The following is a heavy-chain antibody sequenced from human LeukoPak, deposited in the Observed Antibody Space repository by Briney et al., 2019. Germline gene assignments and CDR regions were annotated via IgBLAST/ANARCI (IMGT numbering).Heavy chain of an antibody. CDR1: GFTFSSYA. CDR3: AKEWYYYGSGSYGDFQH. D-gene: IGHD3-10*01. CDR2: ISGSDGST. V-gene: IGHV3-23*01. Sequence: GGSLRLSCAASGFTFSSYAMNWVRQAPGKGLEWVSAISGSDGSTYYPDSVKGRFTISRDNSKNTLYLEMNSLRVEDTAVYHCAKEWYYYGSGSYGDFQHWGQGTLVTVSS. J-gene: IGHJ1*01.